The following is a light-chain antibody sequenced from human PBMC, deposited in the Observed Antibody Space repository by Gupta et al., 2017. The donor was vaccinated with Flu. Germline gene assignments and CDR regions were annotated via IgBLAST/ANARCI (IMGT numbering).Light chain of an antibody. CDR1: ASNIGSNT. CDR2: SNN. J-gene: IGLJ1*01. V-gene: IGLV1-44*01. CDR3: AAWDDSLNGYV. Sequence: QSVLTQPPSASGAPGQRVTISCSGSASNIGSNTVNWYHQLPGTAPKLLIYSNNQRPSGVPDRFSGSQSGTSASLAISGLQSEDEADYYCAAWDDSLNGYVFGAGTKVTVL.